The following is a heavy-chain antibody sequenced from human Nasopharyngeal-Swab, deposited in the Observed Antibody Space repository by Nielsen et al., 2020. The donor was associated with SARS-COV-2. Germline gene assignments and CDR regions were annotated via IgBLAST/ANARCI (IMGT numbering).Heavy chain of an antibody. J-gene: IGHJ4*02. CDR3: ARAGAARPTATDY. D-gene: IGHD6-6*01. Sequence: GESLKISCAASGFTFSSYSMNWVRQAPGKGLEWVSYISSSSSTIYYADSVKGRFTISRDNAKNSLYLQMNSLRDEDTAVYYCARAGAARPTATDYWGQGTLVTVPS. CDR1: GFTFSSYS. V-gene: IGHV3-48*02. CDR2: ISSSSSTI.